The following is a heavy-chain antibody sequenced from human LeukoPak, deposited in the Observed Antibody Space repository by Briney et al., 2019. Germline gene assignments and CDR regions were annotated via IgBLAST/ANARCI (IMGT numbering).Heavy chain of an antibody. CDR1: GGSISSGGYS. CDR3: ARGFYAKDY. Sequence: PSETLSLTCAVSGGSISSGGYSWSWIRQPPGKGLEWIGYIYHSGSTYYNPSLKSRVTISVDTSKNQFSLKLSSVTAADTAVYYCARGFYAKDYWGQGTLVTVSS. CDR2: IYHSGST. J-gene: IGHJ4*02. D-gene: IGHD3-3*01. V-gene: IGHV4-30-2*01.